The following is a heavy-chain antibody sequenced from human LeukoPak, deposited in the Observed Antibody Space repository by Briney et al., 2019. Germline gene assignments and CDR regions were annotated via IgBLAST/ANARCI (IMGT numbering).Heavy chain of an antibody. Sequence: ASVKVSCKASGYTFTSYGISWVRQAPGQGLEWMGWISAYNGNTNYAQKLQGRVTMTTDISTSTAYMELRSLRSDDTAVYYCARDLVWFGEYDAFDIWGQGTMVTVSS. J-gene: IGHJ3*02. CDR3: ARDLVWFGEYDAFDI. CDR2: ISAYNGNT. V-gene: IGHV1-18*01. CDR1: GYTFTSYG. D-gene: IGHD3-10*01.